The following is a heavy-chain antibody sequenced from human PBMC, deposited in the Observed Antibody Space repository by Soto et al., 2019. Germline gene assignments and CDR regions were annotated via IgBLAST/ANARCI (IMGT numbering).Heavy chain of an antibody. V-gene: IGHV1-18*01. CDR1: GYTFTSYG. D-gene: IGHD4-4*01. Sequence: QVQLVQSGAEVKKPGASVKVSCKASGYTFTSYGISWVRQAPGQGLEWMGWISAYNGNTNYAQKLQGRVTMTRDTSTSTAYMELRSLRSDDTAVYYCARDLDDYSNYYYGMDVWGQGTTVTVSS. CDR2: ISAYNGNT. CDR3: ARDLDDYSNYYYGMDV. J-gene: IGHJ6*02.